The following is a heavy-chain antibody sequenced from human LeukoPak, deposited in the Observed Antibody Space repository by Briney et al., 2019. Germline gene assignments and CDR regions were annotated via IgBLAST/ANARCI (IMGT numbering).Heavy chain of an antibody. CDR1: GFTFSSYA. J-gene: IGHJ4*02. CDR2: ISGSGGST. V-gene: IGHV3-23*01. Sequence: PGGSLRLSCAASGFTFSSYAMSWVRQAPGKGLEWVSAISGSGGSTYYADSVKGRFTISRDNSKNTLYLQMNSLRAEDTAVYYCARDWPSGYSSSWYDSFDYWGQGTLVTVSS. CDR3: ARDWPSGYSSSWYDSFDY. D-gene: IGHD6-13*01.